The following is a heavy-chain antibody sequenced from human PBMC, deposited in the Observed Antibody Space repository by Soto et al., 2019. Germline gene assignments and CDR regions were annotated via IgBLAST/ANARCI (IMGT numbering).Heavy chain of an antibody. V-gene: IGHV3-13*04. CDR3: ARAIGPTLFDY. J-gene: IGHJ4*02. CDR2: IGTTGDT. D-gene: IGHD3-22*01. CDR1: GFTFSSYD. Sequence: GGSLRLSCSASGFTFSSYDMHWVRQGTGKGLEWVSAIGTTGDTYYAGSVKGRFTISRENAKNSLYLQMNSLRAGDTAIYFCARAIGPTLFDYWGQGTLVNVSS.